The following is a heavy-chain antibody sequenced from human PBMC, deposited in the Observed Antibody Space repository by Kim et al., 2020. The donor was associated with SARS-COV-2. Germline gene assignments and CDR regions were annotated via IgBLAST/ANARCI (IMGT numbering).Heavy chain of an antibody. Sequence: GGSLRLSCAASGFTFSSYGMHWVRQAPGKGLEWVAVIWYDGSNKYYADSVKGRFTISRDNSKNTLYLQMNSLRAEDTAVYYCARGDTWFGEFESSSSPFDYWGQGTLVTVSS. CDR2: IWYDGSNK. V-gene: IGHV3-33*01. CDR3: ARGDTWFGEFESSSSPFDY. D-gene: IGHD3-10*01. CDR1: GFTFSSYG. J-gene: IGHJ4*02.